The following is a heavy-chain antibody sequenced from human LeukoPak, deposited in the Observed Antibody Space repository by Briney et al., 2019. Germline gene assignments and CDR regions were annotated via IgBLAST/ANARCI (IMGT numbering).Heavy chain of an antibody. J-gene: IGHJ4*02. D-gene: IGHD2-15*01. CDR2: INPNSGGT. V-gene: IGHV1-2*02. Sequence: ASVKVSCKASGYTFTGYYMHWVRQAPGQGLEWMGWINPNSGGTNYAQKFQGRVTMTRDTSISTAYMELSSLRSEDTAVYYCARVRGCSGGSCYYDYWGQGTLVTVSS. CDR3: ARVRGCSGGSCYYDY. CDR1: GYTFTGYY.